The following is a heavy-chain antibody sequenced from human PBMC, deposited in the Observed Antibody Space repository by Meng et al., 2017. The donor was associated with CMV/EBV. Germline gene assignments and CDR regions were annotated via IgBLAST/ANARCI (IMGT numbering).Heavy chain of an antibody. CDR2: ISAYNGNT. J-gene: IGHJ5*02. V-gene: IGHV1-18*01. CDR3: ARVGGGNWFDP. Sequence: QVKVVQSGTEVKKPGASVEVTCKASGYTCTSYGISWVRQAPGQGLELMGWISAYNGNTNYAQKLQGRVTMTTDTSTSTAYMELRSLRSDDTAVYYCARVGGGNWFDPWGQGTLVTVSS. D-gene: IGHD3-16*01. CDR1: GYTCTSYG.